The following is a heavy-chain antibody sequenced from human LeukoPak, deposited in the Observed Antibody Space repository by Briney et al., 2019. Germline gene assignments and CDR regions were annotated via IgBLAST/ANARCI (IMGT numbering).Heavy chain of an antibody. CDR2: INHSGST. J-gene: IGHJ5*02. V-gene: IGHV4-34*01. D-gene: IGHD3-16*01. Sequence: SETLSLTCAVYGGSFSGHYWSWIRQPPGKGLEWIGEINHSGSTNYNPSLKSRVTISVDTSKNQFSLKLSSVTAADTAVYYCARHPYYVYRFDPWGQETLVTVSS. CDR3: ARHPYYVYRFDP. CDR1: GGSFSGHY.